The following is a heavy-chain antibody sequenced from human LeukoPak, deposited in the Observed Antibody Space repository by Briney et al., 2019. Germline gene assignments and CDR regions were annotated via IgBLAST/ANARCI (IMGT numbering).Heavy chain of an antibody. D-gene: IGHD6-13*01. CDR1: GYTFTSYD. CDR3: ARGARFSSSWYRLFDY. Sequence: ASVKVSCKASGYTFTSYDINWVRQATGQGLEWMGWMNPNSGNTGYAQKFQGRVTMTRNTSISTAYMELSSLRSEDTAVYYCARGARFSSSWYRLFDYWGQGILVTVSS. V-gene: IGHV1-8*01. J-gene: IGHJ4*02. CDR2: MNPNSGNT.